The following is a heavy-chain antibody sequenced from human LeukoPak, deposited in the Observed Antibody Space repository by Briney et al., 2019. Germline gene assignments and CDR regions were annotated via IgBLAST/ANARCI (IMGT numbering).Heavy chain of an antibody. D-gene: IGHD4-17*01. CDR1: GGSISSGSYY. Sequence: SQTLSLTCTVSGGSISSGSYYWSWIRQPAGKGLEWIGRIYTSGSTNYNPSLKSRVTISVDTSKNQFSLKLSSVTAADTAVYYCARENGDYDYWGQGTLVTVSS. CDR3: ARENGDYDY. CDR2: IYTSGST. V-gene: IGHV4-61*02. J-gene: IGHJ4*02.